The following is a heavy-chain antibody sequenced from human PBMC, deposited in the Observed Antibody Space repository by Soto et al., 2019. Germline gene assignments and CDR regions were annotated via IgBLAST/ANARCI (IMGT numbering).Heavy chain of an antibody. CDR2: IYYSGST. J-gene: IGHJ4*02. CDR1: GGSISSSSYY. V-gene: IGHV4-39*01. Sequence: PSETLSLTCRVSGGSISSSSYYWGWIRQPPGKGLEWIGSIYYSGSTYYNPSLQSRVTISVDTSKNQFSLKLSSVTAADTAVYHRATLRLSGSYWEDWGQGILVTVSS. D-gene: IGHD1-26*01. CDR3: ATLRLSGSYWED.